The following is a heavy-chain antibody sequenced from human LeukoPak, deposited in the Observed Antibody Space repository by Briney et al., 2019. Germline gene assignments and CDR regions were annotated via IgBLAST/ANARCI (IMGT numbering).Heavy chain of an antibody. J-gene: IGHJ4*02. CDR2: INHSGST. CDR1: GGSFSGYY. V-gene: IGHV4-34*01. CDR3: ARRQLDY. Sequence: PSETLSLTCAVYGGSFSGYYWSWIRQPPGKGLEWIGEINHSGSTNYNPSLKSRVTISVDTSKDQFSLKLSSVTAADTAVYYCARRQLDYWGQGTLVTVSS. D-gene: IGHD6-13*01.